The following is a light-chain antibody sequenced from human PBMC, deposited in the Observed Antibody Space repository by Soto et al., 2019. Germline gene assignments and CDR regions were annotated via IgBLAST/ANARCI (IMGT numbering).Light chain of an antibody. CDR1: QGINTF. J-gene: IGKJ4*01. CDR3: QQLSTYSS. V-gene: IGKV1-9*01. Sequence: DIQLTQSPSFLSASVGDSVTITCRASQGINTFLAWYQQKPGKAPKVLIYDASRLHSGVPSRFSGSGSGTEFTLTINRLQPEDFATYFCQQLSTYSSFGGGTKVEIK. CDR2: DAS.